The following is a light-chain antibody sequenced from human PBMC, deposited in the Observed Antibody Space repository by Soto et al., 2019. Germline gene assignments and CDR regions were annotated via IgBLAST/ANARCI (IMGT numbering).Light chain of an antibody. CDR2: GAS. CDR3: QQGHNWPLT. Sequence: EIVMTQSPATLSVSPGESATLSCRASQSISSELAWYQQKPGQPPRLLIYGASTRATGVPARFTGSGSGSDFTLTIRGLQSEDFALYYGQQGHNWPLTFGQGTRLEI. CDR1: QSISSE. V-gene: IGKV3-15*01. J-gene: IGKJ2*01.